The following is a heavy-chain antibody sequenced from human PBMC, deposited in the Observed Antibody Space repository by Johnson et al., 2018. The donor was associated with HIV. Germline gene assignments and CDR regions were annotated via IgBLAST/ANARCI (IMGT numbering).Heavy chain of an antibody. CDR3: ARAIDQGYSSGWSSDVYDI. V-gene: IGHV3-74*02. J-gene: IGHJ3*02. Sequence: VQLVESGGGLVQPGGSLRLSCAASGFTFSSHWMHWVRQPPGKGLVWVSRINSDGSSTSYAASVKGRFTISRDNAKNTLYLQMNSLRVEDTAVYYCARAIDQGYSSGWSSDVYDIWGQGTMVTVSA. CDR2: INSDGSST. CDR1: GFTFSSHW. D-gene: IGHD6-19*01.